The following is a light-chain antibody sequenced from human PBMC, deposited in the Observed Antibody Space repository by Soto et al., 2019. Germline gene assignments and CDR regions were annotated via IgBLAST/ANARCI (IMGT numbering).Light chain of an antibody. Sequence: QPVLTQPASVSGSPGQSITISCTGTSSDVGGYNYVSWYQQHPGKAPELMIYEVSNRPSGVSNRFSGSKSGNTASLTISGLQAEDEADYYCSSYTSSSTYVFGTGTKLTVL. CDR1: SSDVGGYNY. CDR3: SSYTSSSTYV. CDR2: EVS. J-gene: IGLJ1*01. V-gene: IGLV2-14*01.